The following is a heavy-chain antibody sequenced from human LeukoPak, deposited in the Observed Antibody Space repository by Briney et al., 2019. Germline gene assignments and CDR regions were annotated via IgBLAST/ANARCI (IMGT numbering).Heavy chain of an antibody. Sequence: RASVKVSCKASGGTFSSYAISWVRQAPGQGLEWMGGIIPIFGTANYAQKFQGRVTITADESTSTAYMELSSLRSEDTAVYYCARYQSWKYSYGLGLDYWSQGTLVTVSS. D-gene: IGHD5-18*01. J-gene: IGHJ4*02. CDR2: IIPIFGTA. CDR3: ARYQSWKYSYGLGLDY. V-gene: IGHV1-69*13. CDR1: GGTFSSYA.